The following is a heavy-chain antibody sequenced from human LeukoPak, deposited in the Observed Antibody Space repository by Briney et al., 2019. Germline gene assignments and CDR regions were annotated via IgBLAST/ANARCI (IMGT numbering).Heavy chain of an antibody. CDR1: GGSITSGSSY. CDR2: IYTSGST. D-gene: IGHD6-6*01. V-gene: IGHV4-61*02. CDR3: ASSIAAFFDY. Sequence: PSPTLSLTCTPSGGSITSGSSYSSWIRQPGGKSLDWLGRIYTSGSTNYNPSLKSRVTISVDTSKNQFSLKLSPVTAADTAVYYCASSIAAFFDYWGQGTLVTVSS. J-gene: IGHJ4*02.